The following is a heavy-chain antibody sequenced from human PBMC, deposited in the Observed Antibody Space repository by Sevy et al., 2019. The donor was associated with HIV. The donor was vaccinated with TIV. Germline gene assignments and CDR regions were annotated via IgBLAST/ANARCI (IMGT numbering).Heavy chain of an antibody. J-gene: IGHJ5*01. CDR2: IWYDGRTK. Sequence: GGSLRLSCSASGFTFRSFSMHWVRQAPGKGLEWVAAIWYDGRTKQYADSVKGRFTISRDNSKSMLNLEMNSLRAEDTALYFCGRDSARVIVPTAGFDSWGQGTVVTVSS. CDR1: GFTFRSFS. D-gene: IGHD1-1*01. V-gene: IGHV3-33*03. CDR3: GRDSARVIVPTAGFDS.